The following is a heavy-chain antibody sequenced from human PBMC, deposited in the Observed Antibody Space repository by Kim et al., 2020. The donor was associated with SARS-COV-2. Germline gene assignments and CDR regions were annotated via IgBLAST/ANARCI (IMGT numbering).Heavy chain of an antibody. V-gene: IGHV1-69*01. CDR2: LIPICGTA. J-gene: IGHJ6*03. D-gene: IGHD5-18*01. CDR3: ARAAIGGYSYGYHYYYMDV. Sequence: MGGLIPICGTANYAQKFQGRVTITADESTSTAYMELSSLRSEDTAVYYCARAAIGGYSYGYHYYYMDVWGKGTTVTVSS.